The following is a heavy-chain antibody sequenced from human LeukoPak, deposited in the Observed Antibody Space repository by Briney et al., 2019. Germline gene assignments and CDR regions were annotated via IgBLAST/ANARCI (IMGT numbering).Heavy chain of an antibody. J-gene: IGHJ4*02. CDR3: ARTNNVFYYFDY. V-gene: IGHV4-34*01. Sequence: SETLSLTCAVYGGSFSGYYWSWIRQPPGKGLEWIGEINHSGTTNYNPSLKSRVTTSVDTSKNQFSLKLSSVTAADTAVYYCARTNNVFYYFDYWGQGTRVTV. D-gene: IGHD1/OR15-1a*01. CDR1: GGSFSGYY. CDR2: INHSGTT.